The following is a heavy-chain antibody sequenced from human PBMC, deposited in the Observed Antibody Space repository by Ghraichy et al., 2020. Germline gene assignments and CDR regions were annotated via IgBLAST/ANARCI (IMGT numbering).Heavy chain of an antibody. CDR2: IKQGGSEK. D-gene: IGHD2-8*01. CDR1: GFPFSSYW. CDR3: ARLGYCSKTTCWRAWFDS. V-gene: IGHV3-7*01. Sequence: LSLTCAASGFPFSSYWMNWVRQAPGKGLEWVASIKQGGSEKNYVDSVKGRFTISRDNARNSLYLQLNSLRVEDMAVYYCARLGYCSKTTCWRAWFDSWGQGTLVTVSS. J-gene: IGHJ5*01.